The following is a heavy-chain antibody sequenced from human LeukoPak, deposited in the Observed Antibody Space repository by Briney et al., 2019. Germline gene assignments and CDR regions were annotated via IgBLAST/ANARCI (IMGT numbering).Heavy chain of an antibody. V-gene: IGHV3-53*05. CDR2: IYSGGST. Sequence: PGGSLRLSCAASGFTVSSNYMSWVRQAPGKGLEWVSVIYSGGSTNYADSVKGRFTISRDNSKNTLYLQMNSLRAEDTAVYYCARAGYYDSSGYWGEFYYYGMGVWGQGTTVTVSS. D-gene: IGHD3-22*01. CDR3: ARAGYYDSSGYWGEFYYYGMGV. J-gene: IGHJ6*02. CDR1: GFTVSSNY.